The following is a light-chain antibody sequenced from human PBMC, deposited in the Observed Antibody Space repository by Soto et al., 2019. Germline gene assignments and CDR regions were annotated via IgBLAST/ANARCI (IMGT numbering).Light chain of an antibody. CDR3: KSYAGTNSHV. CDR1: KDDIGVYDF. CDR2: EVV. J-gene: IGLJ1*01. Sequence: QSALTQPPSASGSPGQSVTISWTGTKDDIGVYDFVSWYQHHPGKAPRLIIYEVVQRPSGVPDRFSGSKSGNTASPTVSGLQAADEADYFWKSYAGTNSHVFG. V-gene: IGLV2-8*01.